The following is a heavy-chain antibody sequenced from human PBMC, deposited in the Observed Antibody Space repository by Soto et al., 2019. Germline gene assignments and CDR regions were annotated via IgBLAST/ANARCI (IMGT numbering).Heavy chain of an antibody. V-gene: IGHV3-23*01. CDR2: ISSSGST. CDR1: GFTFSSQT. CDR3: AKGARDVDS. J-gene: IGHJ4*02. Sequence: EVQLLESRGGLVQPGGSLRLSCAASGFTFSSQTMSWVRQAPGKGLEWVSVISSSGSTSYTDSVEGRFTISKDSSKNTLYLQLNSLRVEDTAVYYCAKGARDVDSWGQGTLVTVSS. D-gene: IGHD5-12*01.